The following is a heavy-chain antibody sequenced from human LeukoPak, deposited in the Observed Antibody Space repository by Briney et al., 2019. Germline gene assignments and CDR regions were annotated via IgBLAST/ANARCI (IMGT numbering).Heavy chain of an antibody. Sequence: GASVKVSCKASGYTFTSYYISWVRQAPGQGLEWMGWISAYNGKTNYAQKLQGRVTMTTDTSTNTAYMELRSLRSDDTAVYYCAREGPHRLVIKDYSYYMDVWGKGTTVTVPS. J-gene: IGHJ6*03. V-gene: IGHV1-18*01. CDR2: ISAYNGKT. D-gene: IGHD3-9*01. CDR3: AREGPHRLVIKDYSYYMDV. CDR1: GYTFTSYY.